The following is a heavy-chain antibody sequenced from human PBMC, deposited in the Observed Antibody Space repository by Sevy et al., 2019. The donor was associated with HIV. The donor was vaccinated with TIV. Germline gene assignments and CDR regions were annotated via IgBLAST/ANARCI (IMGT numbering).Heavy chain of an antibody. CDR1: GFTFSTYA. Sequence: GGSLRLSCAVSGFTFSTYAMHWVRQAPGKGLECVAIVSSDGSEINYADSVKGRFTISSDNSRNTLYLQKNSLKTEDTALYYCARDQLGSIDYWGQGTLVTVSS. CDR3: ARDQLGSIDY. V-gene: IGHV3-30-3*01. J-gene: IGHJ4*02. CDR2: VSSDGSEI. D-gene: IGHD7-27*01.